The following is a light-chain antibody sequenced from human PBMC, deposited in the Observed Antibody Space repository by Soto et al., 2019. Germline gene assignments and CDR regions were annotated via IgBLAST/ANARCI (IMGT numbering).Light chain of an antibody. CDR1: QSISSW. J-gene: IGKJ1*01. Sequence: DIQMTQSPSTLSASIGDRVTITCRASQSISSWLAWYQQKPGKAPKLLIYDASSLESGVPSRFSGSGSGTEFTLTISSLQPDDFATYYCQQYNNYSRTFGQGTKV. V-gene: IGKV1-5*01. CDR3: QQYNNYSRT. CDR2: DAS.